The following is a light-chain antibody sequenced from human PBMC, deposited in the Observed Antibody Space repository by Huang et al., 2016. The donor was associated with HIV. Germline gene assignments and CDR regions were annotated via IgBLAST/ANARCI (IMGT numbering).Light chain of an antibody. J-gene: IGKJ4*01. CDR2: DAS. Sequence: IVMTQSPATLSVSRGERVTLSCRASQSVESSLAWYPHKPGHAPRLLIYDASIRATGIPARFSGSGSGTQFSLTISGLQSEDFGVYYCQQYKSWPPRLTFGGGTKVE. V-gene: IGKV3-15*01. CDR3: QQYKSWPPRLT. CDR1: QSVESS.